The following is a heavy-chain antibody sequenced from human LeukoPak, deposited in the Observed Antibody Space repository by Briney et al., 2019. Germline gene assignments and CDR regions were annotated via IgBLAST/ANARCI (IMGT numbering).Heavy chain of an antibody. CDR1: GGSISSTDYF. Sequence: KPSETLSLACTVSGGSISSTDYFWGWIRQPPGKGLEWIGNFYYTGSTSYNPSLKSGVTISVDTSKEQFSLKLTSVTAADTAVYYCARYLNYAFDIWGQATMVTVSS. J-gene: IGHJ3*02. V-gene: IGHV4-39*01. D-gene: IGHD1-7*01. CDR2: FYYTGST. CDR3: ARYLNYAFDI.